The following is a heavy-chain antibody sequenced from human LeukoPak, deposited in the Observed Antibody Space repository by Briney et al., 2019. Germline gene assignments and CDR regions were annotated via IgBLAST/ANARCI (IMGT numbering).Heavy chain of an antibody. CDR2: ISSAGTYT. CDR1: GFTFSTYS. D-gene: IGHD7-27*01. J-gene: IGHJ4*02. Sequence: NPGGSLRLSCAASGFTFSTYSMNWVRQAPGKGLEWVSSISSAGTYTHYADSVKGRFTISRDNAKNTLYLQMNSLRAEDTAVYYCAGLTGDSIDYWGQGNLVTVSS. CDR3: AGLTGDSIDY. V-gene: IGHV3-21*01.